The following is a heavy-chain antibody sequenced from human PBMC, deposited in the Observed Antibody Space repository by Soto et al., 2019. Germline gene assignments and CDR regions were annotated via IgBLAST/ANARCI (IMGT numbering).Heavy chain of an antibody. CDR2: IYSGGST. J-gene: IGHJ6*02. CDR3: ASGRHDFWSGYYGHYYYYYGMDV. CDR1: GFTVSSNY. D-gene: IGHD3-3*01. V-gene: IGHV3-53*01. Sequence: GGSLRLSCAASGFTVSSNYMSWVRQAPGKGLEWVSVIYSGGSTYYADSVKGRFTISRDNSKNTLYLQMNSLRAEDTAAYYCASGRHDFWSGYYGHYYYYYGMDVWGQGTTVTVSS.